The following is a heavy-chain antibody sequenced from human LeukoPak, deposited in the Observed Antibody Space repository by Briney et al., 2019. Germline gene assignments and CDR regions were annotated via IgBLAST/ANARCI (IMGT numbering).Heavy chain of an antibody. CDR3: ATYHVLRFLEWRYYFDY. Sequence: GASVKVSCTASGYTFTGYYMHWVRQAPGQGLEWMGWINPNSGGTNYAQKFQGRVTMTRDTSISTAYMELSRLRSDDTAVYYCATYHVLRFLEWRYYFDYWGQGTLVTVSS. J-gene: IGHJ4*02. V-gene: IGHV1-2*02. CDR2: INPNSGGT. D-gene: IGHD3-3*01. CDR1: GYTFTGYY.